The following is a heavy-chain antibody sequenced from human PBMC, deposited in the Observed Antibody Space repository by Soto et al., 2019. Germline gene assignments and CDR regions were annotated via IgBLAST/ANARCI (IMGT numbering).Heavy chain of an antibody. CDR2: IYSSGST. Sequence: SETLSLTCTVSGGSISRYYWSWIRQPPGKGLEWIGYIYSSGSTNYNPSLNSRVTISVDTSKNQFSLKLSSLSAADTAVYYCARGRIQLWYPFDYWGQGTLVTVSS. D-gene: IGHD5-18*01. J-gene: IGHJ4*02. CDR3: ARGRIQLWYPFDY. V-gene: IGHV4-59*12. CDR1: GGSISRYY.